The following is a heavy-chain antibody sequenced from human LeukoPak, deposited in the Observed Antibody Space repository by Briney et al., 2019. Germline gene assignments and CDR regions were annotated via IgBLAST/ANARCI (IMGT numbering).Heavy chain of an antibody. CDR2: ISSSGSTI. Sequence: GGSLRLSCAASGFTFSDYYMSWIRQAPGKGLEWVSYISSSGSTIYYADSVRGRYTISRDNAKNSLYQQMNSLRAEDTAVYYCARESGELSYYYYMDVWGKGTTVTVSS. D-gene: IGHD3-10*01. V-gene: IGHV3-11*04. CDR3: ARESGELSYYYYMDV. J-gene: IGHJ6*03. CDR1: GFTFSDYY.